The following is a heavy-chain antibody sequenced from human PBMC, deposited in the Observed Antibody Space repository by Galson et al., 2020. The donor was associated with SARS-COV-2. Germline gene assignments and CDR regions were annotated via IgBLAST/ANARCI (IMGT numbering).Heavy chain of an antibody. CDR3: ARVTQDFDY. V-gene: IGHV1-2*02. Sequence: ASVKVSCKASGYSFTNYYIHWVRQAPGQGPEWMGWINSNSGGTMYAQKFQGRVTMTRDTSISTAYMELSSLRSDDTAVYYCARVTQDFDYWGQGTLVTVSS. CDR2: INSNSGGT. J-gene: IGHJ4*02. CDR1: GYSFTNYY.